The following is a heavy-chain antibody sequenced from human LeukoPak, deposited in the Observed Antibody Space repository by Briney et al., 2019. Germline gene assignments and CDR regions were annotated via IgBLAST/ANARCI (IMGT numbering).Heavy chain of an antibody. CDR2: IYTRGGT. D-gene: IGHD3-3*01. J-gene: IGHJ6*03. CDR3: ARQGSYYDFWSGYWHYYYMDV. CDR1: GGSIGSSF. V-gene: IGHV4-4*09. Sequence: SETLSLTSTDPGGSIGSSFSRWIRQPPGKGLEWIGYIYTRGGTNYNPPPQSRVTISVDTSKNQFSLKLSSVTAADTAVYYCARQGSYYDFWSGYWHYYYMDVWGKGTTVTVSS.